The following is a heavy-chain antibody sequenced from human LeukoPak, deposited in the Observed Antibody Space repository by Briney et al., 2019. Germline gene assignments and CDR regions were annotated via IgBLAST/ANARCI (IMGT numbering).Heavy chain of an antibody. Sequence: PSETLSLTCTVSGGSISDTTYYWGWIRQSPGKGLEWFGSIYYSGNTYYNPSLKSRVTISVDTSKNQFSLKLSSVTAADTAVYYCARGGYSGSYYLDYWGQGTLVTVSS. CDR1: GGSISDTTYY. D-gene: IGHD1-26*01. V-gene: IGHV4-39*07. CDR3: ARGGYSGSYYLDY. J-gene: IGHJ4*02. CDR2: IYYSGNT.